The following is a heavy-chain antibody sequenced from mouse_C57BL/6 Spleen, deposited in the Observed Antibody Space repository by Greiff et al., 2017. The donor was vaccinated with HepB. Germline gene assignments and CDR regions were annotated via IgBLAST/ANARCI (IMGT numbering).Heavy chain of an antibody. Sequence: EVQLVESGPELVKPGASVKLSCKASGYTFTSYDINWVKQSHGKSLEWIGDINPNNGGTSYNQKFKGKATLTVDKSSSTAYMELRSLTSEDSAVYYCARVDYDVGDAMDYWGQGTSVTVSS. CDR2: INPNNGGT. D-gene: IGHD2-4*01. CDR1: GYTFTSYD. CDR3: ARVDYDVGDAMDY. V-gene: IGHV1-26*01. J-gene: IGHJ4*01.